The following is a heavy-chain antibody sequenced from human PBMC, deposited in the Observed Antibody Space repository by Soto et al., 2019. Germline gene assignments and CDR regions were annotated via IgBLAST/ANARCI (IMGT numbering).Heavy chain of an antibody. V-gene: IGHV3-66*01. CDR3: ARDGMDGYNFSPAFDD. Sequence: GGSLRLSCAASGFTVISNYMSWVRQAPAKGLEWVSIISSGVNTYYADSVKGRFTISRDNSKNTAYLQMSSLRPEDTAVYYCARDGMDGYNFSPAFDDWGQGTLVTVSS. CDR1: GFTVISNY. J-gene: IGHJ4*02. D-gene: IGHD5-12*01. CDR2: ISSGVNT.